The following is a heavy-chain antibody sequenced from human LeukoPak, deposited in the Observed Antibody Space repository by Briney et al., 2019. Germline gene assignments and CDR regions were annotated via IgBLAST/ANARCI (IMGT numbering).Heavy chain of an antibody. CDR1: GGSISSYY. CDR3: ARAPFAYYGSGSFDY. V-gene: IGHV4-59*01. D-gene: IGHD3-10*01. CDR2: IYSSGDT. Sequence: SETLSLTCTVSGGSISSYYWSWIRQPPGKGLEWIGYIYSSGDTNYNPSLKSRVTISIDTSKNQFSLKLSSVTAADTAVYYCARAPFAYYGSGSFDYWGQGTLVTVSS. J-gene: IGHJ4*02.